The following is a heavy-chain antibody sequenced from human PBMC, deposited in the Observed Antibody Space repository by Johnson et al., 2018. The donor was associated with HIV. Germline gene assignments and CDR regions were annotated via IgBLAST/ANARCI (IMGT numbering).Heavy chain of an antibody. CDR1: GFSFSNYW. D-gene: IGHD6-19*01. CDR2: IKEDGSEE. V-gene: IGHV3-7*05. CDR3: ARDGVYSSPWDAFDI. J-gene: IGHJ3*02. Sequence: VHLVESGGGSVQPGGFLRLSCAASGFSFSNYWMSWVRQAPGKGLEWVANIKEDGSEEYYVDSMEGRFTISRYNAKNSLYLQMDNLRVEDTAMYYCARDGVYSSPWDAFDIWGQGTMVTVSS.